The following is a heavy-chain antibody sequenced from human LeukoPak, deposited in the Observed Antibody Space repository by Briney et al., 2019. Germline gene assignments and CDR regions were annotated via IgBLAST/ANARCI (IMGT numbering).Heavy chain of an antibody. CDR2: IYHSGST. D-gene: IGHD6-13*01. CDR3: ARVSIAAAGIPIYYYYYMDV. V-gene: IGHV4-4*02. J-gene: IGHJ6*03. Sequence: PSETLSLTCAVSGGSISSSNWWSWVRQPPGKGLEWIGEIYHSGSTNYNPSLKSRVTISVDKSKNQFSLKLSSVTAADTAVYYCARVSIAAAGIPIYYYYYMDVWGKGTTVTVSS. CDR1: GGSISSSNW.